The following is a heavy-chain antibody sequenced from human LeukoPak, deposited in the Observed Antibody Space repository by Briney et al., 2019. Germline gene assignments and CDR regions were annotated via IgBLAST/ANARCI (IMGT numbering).Heavy chain of an antibody. CDR1: GGSVSSGNYY. CDR2: IYYRGST. V-gene: IGHV4-61*01. Sequence: SETLSLTCSVSGGSVSSGNYYWSWIRQPPGKGLEWIGYIYYRGSTNYNPSLKSRVTISVDTSKNQFSLNLSSVTAADTAVYYCARRVAGAPFDYWGQGALVTVSS. J-gene: IGHJ4*02. CDR3: ARRVAGAPFDY. D-gene: IGHD6-13*01.